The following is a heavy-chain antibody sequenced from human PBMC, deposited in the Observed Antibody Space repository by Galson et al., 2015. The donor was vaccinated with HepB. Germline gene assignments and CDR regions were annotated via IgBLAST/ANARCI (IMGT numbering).Heavy chain of an antibody. D-gene: IGHD6-19*01. CDR3: ARTGIAVAGAIDY. J-gene: IGHJ4*02. CDR1: GYTFTGYY. CDR2: INPNSGGT. Sequence: SVKVSCKASGYTFTGYYMHWVRQAPGQGLEWMGWINPNSGGTNYAQKFQGRVTMTRDTSISTAYMELSRLRSDDTAVYYCARTGIAVAGAIDYWGQGTLVTVSS. V-gene: IGHV1-2*02.